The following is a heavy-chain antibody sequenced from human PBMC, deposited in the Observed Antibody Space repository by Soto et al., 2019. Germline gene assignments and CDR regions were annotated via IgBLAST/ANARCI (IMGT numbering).Heavy chain of an antibody. D-gene: IGHD3-22*01. J-gene: IGHJ6*02. Sequence: GGSLRLSCAASGFTFSSYGMHWVRQAPGKGLEWVAVIWYDGSNKYYADSVKGRFTISRDNSKNTLYLQMNSLRAEDTAVYYCRVIITMMVVDPPVRMDVWGQGTTVTVSS. CDR3: RVIITMMVVDPPVRMDV. V-gene: IGHV3-30*02. CDR2: IWYDGSNK. CDR1: GFTFSSYG.